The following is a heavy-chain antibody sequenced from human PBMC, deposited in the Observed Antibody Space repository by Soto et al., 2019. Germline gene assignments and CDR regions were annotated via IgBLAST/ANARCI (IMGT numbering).Heavy chain of an antibody. J-gene: IGHJ4*02. V-gene: IGHV3-64D*08. CDR2: ISSNGGNR. D-gene: IGHD1-1*01. CDR3: VKDSSNWNDGGVLAY. CDR1: GFDFSNYA. Sequence: GGSLRLSCSASGFDFSNYAMHWVRQAPGKGLEYVSLISSNGGNRYYSDSVKGRFTISRDNSKNTLYLQMSSLTTEDTAIYHCVKDSSNWNDGGVLAYWGQGTLVTVSS.